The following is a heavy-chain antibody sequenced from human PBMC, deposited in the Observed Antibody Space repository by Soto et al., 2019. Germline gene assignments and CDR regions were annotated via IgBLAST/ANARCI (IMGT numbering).Heavy chain of an antibody. CDR2: IVVGSGNT. V-gene: IGHV1-58*02. D-gene: IGHD3-22*01. J-gene: IGHJ4*02. CDR3: AAETENYYDSSGYYGEAC. CDR1: GYNFTRYP. Sequence: SVKVSCQASGYNFTRYPMQLVRQALVQRLEWIGWIVVGSGNTNYAQKFQERVTITRDMSTSTAYMELSSLRSEDTAVYYCAAETENYYDSSGYYGEACWGQGTLVTVSS.